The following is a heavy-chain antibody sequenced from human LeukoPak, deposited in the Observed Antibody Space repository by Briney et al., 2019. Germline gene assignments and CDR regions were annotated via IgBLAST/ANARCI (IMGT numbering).Heavy chain of an antibody. Sequence: SETLSLTCAVYGGSFSGYYWSWIRQPPGKGLEWIGEINHSGSTNYNPSLKSRVTISVDTSKNQFSLKLSSVTAADTAVYYCAGGRIQLCDYWGQGTLVTVSS. CDR2: INHSGST. CDR1: GGSFSGYY. D-gene: IGHD5-18*01. J-gene: IGHJ4*02. CDR3: AGGRIQLCDY. V-gene: IGHV4-34*01.